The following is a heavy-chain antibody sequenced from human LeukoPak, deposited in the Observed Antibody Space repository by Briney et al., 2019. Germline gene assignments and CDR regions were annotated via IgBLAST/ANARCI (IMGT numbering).Heavy chain of an antibody. J-gene: IGHJ4*02. D-gene: IGHD3-10*01. Sequence: GTSVKVSCKASGFTFTSSAMQWVRQAPGQGLEWMGWINPNSGGTNYAQKFQGRVTMTRDTSISTAYMELSRLRSDDTAVYYCARDYYGSGSYVHWGQGTLVTVSS. CDR2: INPNSGGT. CDR1: GFTFTSSA. V-gene: IGHV1-2*02. CDR3: ARDYYGSGSYVH.